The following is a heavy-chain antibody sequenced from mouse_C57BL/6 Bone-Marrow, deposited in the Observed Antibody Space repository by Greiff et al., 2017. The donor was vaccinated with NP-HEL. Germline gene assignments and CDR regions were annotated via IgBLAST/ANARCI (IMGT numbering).Heavy chain of an antibody. CDR1: GFSLTSYG. CDR2: IWSGGST. V-gene: IGHV2-2*01. J-gene: IGHJ2*01. CDR3: ARRNFDY. Sequence: VQLQESGPGLVQPSQSLSITCTVSGFSLTSYGVHWVRQSPGKGLEWLGVIWSGGSTYYNAAFISRLGISKDNSKSQVFFKMNSLQADDTAIYYCARRNFDYWGQGTTLTVSS.